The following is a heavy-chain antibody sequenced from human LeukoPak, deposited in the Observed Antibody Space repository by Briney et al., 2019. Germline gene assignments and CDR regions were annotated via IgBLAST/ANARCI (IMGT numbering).Heavy chain of an antibody. CDR2: INPNSGGT. CDR3: ATPPGDFWSGSYYYGMDV. J-gene: IGHJ6*02. Sequence: ASVKVSCKASGYTFTAYYMHWVRQAPGQGLEWMGWINPNSGGTNYAQKLQGRVTMTRDTSISTAYMELSRLRSDDTAVYYCATPPGDFWSGSYYYGMDVWGQGTTVTVSS. CDR1: GYTFTAYY. V-gene: IGHV1-2*02. D-gene: IGHD3-3*01.